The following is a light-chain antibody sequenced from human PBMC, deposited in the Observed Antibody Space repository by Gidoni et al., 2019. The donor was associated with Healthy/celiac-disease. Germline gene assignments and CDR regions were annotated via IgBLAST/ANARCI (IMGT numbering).Light chain of an antibody. CDR3: QQYYSYPRT. CDR2: AAS. CDR1: RGISSY. Sequence: AIRMTQSPSSLSASTGDSVTITCRASRGISSYLAWYQQKPGKAPKLLIYAASTLQSGVPSRFSGSGSGTDFTLTISCLQSEDFATYYCQQYYSYPRTFXQXTKVEIK. J-gene: IGKJ1*01. V-gene: IGKV1-8*01.